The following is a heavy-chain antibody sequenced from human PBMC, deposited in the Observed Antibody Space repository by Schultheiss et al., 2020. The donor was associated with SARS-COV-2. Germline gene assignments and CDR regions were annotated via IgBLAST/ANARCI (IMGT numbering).Heavy chain of an antibody. CDR1: GFTFSSYS. V-gene: IGHV3-21*01. Sequence: GESLKISCAASGFTFSSYSMNWVRQAPGKGLEWVSSISSSSSYIYYADSVKGRFTISRDNAKNSLYLQMNSLRAEDTAVYYCARDHYYDSSAPPSFDYWGQGTLVTVSS. CDR2: ISSSSSYI. CDR3: ARDHYYDSSAPPSFDY. J-gene: IGHJ4*02. D-gene: IGHD3-22*01.